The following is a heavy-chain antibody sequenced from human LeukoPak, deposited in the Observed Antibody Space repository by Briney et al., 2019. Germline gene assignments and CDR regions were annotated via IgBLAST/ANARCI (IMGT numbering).Heavy chain of an antibody. Sequence: GGSLRLSCAVSGFTFSDYWMTWVRQAPGKGLEWMANITPTGDKKDYDVSLRGRITISRDNSENSLSLQVNGLKAEDTAVYYCARSGYVGAFDIWGHGTLVTVSS. V-gene: IGHV3-7*01. CDR3: ARSGYVGAFDI. CDR1: GFTFSDYW. J-gene: IGHJ3*02. CDR2: ITPTGDKK. D-gene: IGHD6-25*01.